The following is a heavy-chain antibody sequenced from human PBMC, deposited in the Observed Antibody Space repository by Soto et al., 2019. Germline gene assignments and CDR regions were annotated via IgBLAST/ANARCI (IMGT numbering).Heavy chain of an antibody. D-gene: IGHD6-19*01. CDR1: GFTFSSYG. V-gene: IGHV3-30*18. J-gene: IGHJ6*02. CDR3: AKELIPGYSSGWSLPPYYYGMDV. Sequence: QVQLVESGGGVVQPGRSLRLSCAASGFTFSSYGMHWVRQAPGKGLEWVAVISYDGSNKYYADSVKGRFTISRDNSKNTLYLQMNSLRAEDTAVYYCAKELIPGYSSGWSLPPYYYGMDVWGQGTTVTVSS. CDR2: ISYDGSNK.